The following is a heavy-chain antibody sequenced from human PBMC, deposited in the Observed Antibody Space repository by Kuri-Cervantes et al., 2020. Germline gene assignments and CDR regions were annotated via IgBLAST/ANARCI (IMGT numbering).Heavy chain of an antibody. V-gene: IGHV4-30-2*01. J-gene: IGHJ5*02. Sequence: NWIRQPPGKGLEWIGYIYHSGSTYYNPSLKSRVTISVDRSKNQFSLKLSSVTAADTAVYYCARGRIAAAGTRWFDPWGQGTLVTVSS. CDR2: IYHSGST. CDR3: ARGRIAAAGTRWFDP. D-gene: IGHD6-13*01.